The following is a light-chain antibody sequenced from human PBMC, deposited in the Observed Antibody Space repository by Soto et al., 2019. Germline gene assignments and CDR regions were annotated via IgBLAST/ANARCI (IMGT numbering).Light chain of an antibody. CDR3: QQYYTTPFT. J-gene: IGKJ3*01. CDR2: WAS. CDR1: QSVLYSSKNKNY. Sequence: DIVMTQSPDSLAVSLGERATINCKSSQSVLYSSKNKNYLAWYQQKPGQVPKLLIYWASTRESGVPDRFSGSGSGTDFTLTIRSLQAEDVAVYYCQQYYTTPFTFGPGTKVDIK. V-gene: IGKV4-1*01.